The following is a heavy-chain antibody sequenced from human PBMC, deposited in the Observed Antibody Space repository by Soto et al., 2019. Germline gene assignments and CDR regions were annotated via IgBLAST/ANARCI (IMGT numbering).Heavy chain of an antibody. Sequence: QVQLVESGGGVVQPGGALRLSCAASGFTFSSTGMHWVRQAPGTGLEWVAVISHDGGNTYYGVSVKGRFTISRDNSKNTLYLQMNSLRADATAVYYWAKEWVIAEAAHWGQGTLVTVSS. J-gene: IGHJ4*02. CDR1: GFTFSSTG. V-gene: IGHV3-30*18. D-gene: IGHD6-19*01. CDR2: ISHDGGNT. CDR3: AKEWVIAEAAH.